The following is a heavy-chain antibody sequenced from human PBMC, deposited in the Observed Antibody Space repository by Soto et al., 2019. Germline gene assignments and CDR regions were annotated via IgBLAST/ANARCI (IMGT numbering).Heavy chain of an antibody. CDR2: INESGST. D-gene: IGHD1-1*01. J-gene: IGHJ4*02. V-gene: IGHV4-34*01. CDR1: GQSFSGHS. CDR3: ARGSGIVALPGELEDVNYDY. Sequence: QVQLQQWGAGLVKPSETLSLSCAVYGQSFSGHSWAGIRQPPGKGLEWIGEINESGSTYYNPSLKSRVTISTDTSKNQFSLKLSSVSAADTAAYVCARGSGIVALPGELEDVNYDYWGQGTLVNVSS.